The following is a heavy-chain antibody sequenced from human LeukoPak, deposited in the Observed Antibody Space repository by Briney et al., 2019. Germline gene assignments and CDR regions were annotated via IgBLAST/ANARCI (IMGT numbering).Heavy chain of an antibody. V-gene: IGHV4-39*01. Sequence: SGTLSLTRAVSGGSISSTGYCWAWIRQPPGKGLEWIGTIYYSGSTYHNTSLKSRITMSVDTSRNQFSLKLSSVDAADTAVYYCAKAGVRYFDSSGLYAFDFWGQGTTVTVSS. J-gene: IGHJ3*01. CDR3: AKAGVRYFDSSGLYAFDF. CDR1: GGSISSTGYC. D-gene: IGHD3-22*01. CDR2: IYYSGST.